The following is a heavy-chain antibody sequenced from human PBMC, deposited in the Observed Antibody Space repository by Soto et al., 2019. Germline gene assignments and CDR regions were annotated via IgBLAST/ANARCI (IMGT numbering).Heavy chain of an antibody. CDR1: GYTFTSYD. Sequence: QVQLVQSGAEVKKPGASVKVSCKVSGYTFTSYDINWVRQATGQGLEWMGWMNTNNGNTGFAQKFQGRITMNRNTSISTAYIELSSLRSEDTAVYYYATSGSGWYLFWGQGTLVTVSS. V-gene: IGHV1-8*01. CDR2: MNTNNGNT. CDR3: ATSGSGWYLF. D-gene: IGHD6-19*01. J-gene: IGHJ4*02.